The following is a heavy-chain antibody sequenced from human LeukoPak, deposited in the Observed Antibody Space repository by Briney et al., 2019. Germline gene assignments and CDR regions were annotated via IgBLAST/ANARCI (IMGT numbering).Heavy chain of an antibody. D-gene: IGHD1-20*01. J-gene: IGHJ4*02. V-gene: IGHV3-23*01. Sequence: PGGSLRLSCAASGFTFSSYAMSWVRQAPGKGLEWVSAISGSGGSTYYADSVRGRFTISRDNSKNTLYLQMNSLRAEDTAVYYCAKYPPLTGTTSYFDYWGQGTLVTVSS. CDR3: AKYPPLTGTTSYFDY. CDR1: GFTFSSYA. CDR2: ISGSGGST.